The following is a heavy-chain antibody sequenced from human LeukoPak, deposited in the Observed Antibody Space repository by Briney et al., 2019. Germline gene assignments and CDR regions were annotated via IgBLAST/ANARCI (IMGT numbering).Heavy chain of an antibody. V-gene: IGHV3-53*01. Sequence: GGSLRLSCAASGFTVSSNYMSCVRQAPGKGLEWVSVIYSGGSTYYADSVKGRFTISRDNSKNTLYLQMNSLRAEDTAVYYCARGDLGAAFDYWGQGTLVTVSS. CDR1: GFTVSSNY. CDR3: ARGDLGAAFDY. D-gene: IGHD1-26*01. J-gene: IGHJ4*02. CDR2: IYSGGST.